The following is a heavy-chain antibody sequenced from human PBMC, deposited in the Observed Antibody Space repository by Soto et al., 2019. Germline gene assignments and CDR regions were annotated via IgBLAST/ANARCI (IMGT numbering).Heavy chain of an antibody. CDR3: ATDPRYDSSGYSDY. D-gene: IGHD3-22*01. V-gene: IGHV1-24*01. CDR2: FDPEDGET. Sequence: ASVKVSCKVSGYTLTGLSMHWVRQAPGKGLEWMGGFDPEDGETIYAQKFQGRVTMTEDTSTDTAYMELSSLRSEDTAVYYCATDPRYDSSGYSDYWGQGTLVTVSS. J-gene: IGHJ4*02. CDR1: GYTLTGLS.